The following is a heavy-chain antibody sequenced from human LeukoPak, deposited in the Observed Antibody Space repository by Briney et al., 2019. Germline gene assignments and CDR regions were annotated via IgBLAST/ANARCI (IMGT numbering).Heavy chain of an antibody. CDR3: AREDRSDDAFDI. CDR2: IIPIFGTP. V-gene: IGHV1-69*06. CDR1: GGTFSSYA. J-gene: IGHJ3*02. Sequence: GASVNVSCKASGGTFSSYAISWVRQAPGQGLEWMGGIIPIFGTPNYAQKFQGRLTITADKSTSTAYIELSSLRSEDTAVYYCAREDRSDDAFDIWGQGTMVTVSS.